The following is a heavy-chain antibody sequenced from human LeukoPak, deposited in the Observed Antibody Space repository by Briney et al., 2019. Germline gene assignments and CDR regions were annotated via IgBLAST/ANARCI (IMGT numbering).Heavy chain of an antibody. J-gene: IGHJ4*02. V-gene: IGHV1-8*01. CDR3: ARQSHVIAVFDY. D-gene: IGHD2-21*01. CDR1: GYAFTNYD. CDR2: MNPDSGST. Sequence: ASAKVSCKASGYAFTNYDINWVRLAPGQGLEWMGWMNPDSGSTGYAQKFQGRVSMTRSTSATTAYMELSGLRSEDTAIYYCARQSHVIAVFDYWGQGTLVTVSS.